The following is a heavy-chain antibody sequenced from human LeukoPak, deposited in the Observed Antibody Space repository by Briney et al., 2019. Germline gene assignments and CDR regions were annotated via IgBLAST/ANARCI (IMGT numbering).Heavy chain of an antibody. V-gene: IGHV3-23*01. D-gene: IGHD2-15*01. CDR2: ISGSGGST. CDR1: GFTFSSYA. CDR3: AKARGEQNGGSNY. J-gene: IGHJ4*02. Sequence: GGSLRLSCAASGFTFSSYAMSWVRQAPGKGLEWVSTISGSGGSTYYADSVKGRLTISRDNSKNTLYLQMNSLRAEDTAVYYCAKARGEQNGGSNYWGQGTLVTVSS.